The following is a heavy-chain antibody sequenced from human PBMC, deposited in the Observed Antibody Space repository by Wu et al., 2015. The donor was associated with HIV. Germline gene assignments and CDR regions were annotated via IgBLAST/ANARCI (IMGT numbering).Heavy chain of an antibody. J-gene: IGHJ3*02. CDR2: IIPSSGTP. D-gene: IGHD3-16*01. V-gene: IGHV1-69*05. CDR1: GGTFSSYG. CDR3: ARGGGDRIDDAFDI. Sequence: QVQLVQSGAEVKKPGSSVKVSCKASGGTFSSYGFTWVRQAPGQGLEWMGGIIPSSGTPNYAQKFQGRVTITTDESTATVDMELSSLRSEDTAVYYCARGGGDRIDDAFDIWGQGTMVTV.